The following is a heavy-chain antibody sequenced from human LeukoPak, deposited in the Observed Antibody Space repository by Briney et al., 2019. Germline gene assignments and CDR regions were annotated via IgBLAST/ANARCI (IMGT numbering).Heavy chain of an antibody. CDR3: ARALTDYYYYGMDV. CDR1: GGSISSHY. Sequence: SETLSLTCTVSGGSISSHYWSWIRQSPGKGLEWIGCIFYTGNTNYNPSLKSRVTISVDTSKNQFSLKLSSVTAADTAVYYCARALTDYYYYGMDVWGQGTTVTVSS. CDR2: IFYTGNT. J-gene: IGHJ6*02. V-gene: IGHV4-59*11. D-gene: IGHD3-9*01.